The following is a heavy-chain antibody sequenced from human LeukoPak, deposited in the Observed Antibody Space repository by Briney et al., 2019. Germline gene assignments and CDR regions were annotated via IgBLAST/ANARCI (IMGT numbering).Heavy chain of an antibody. CDR2: VDPEDDET. CDR1: GYTFTDYY. D-gene: IGHD3-10*01. CDR3: ATVSGSGSYYNHFDY. J-gene: IGHJ4*02. Sequence: ASVTVSCKVSGYTFTDYYMHWVQQAPGKGLEWMGLVDPEDDETLYAEKFQGRVTITADTSSDTAYMELSSLRSEDTAVYYCATVSGSGSYYNHFDYWGQGTLVTVSS. V-gene: IGHV1-69-2*01.